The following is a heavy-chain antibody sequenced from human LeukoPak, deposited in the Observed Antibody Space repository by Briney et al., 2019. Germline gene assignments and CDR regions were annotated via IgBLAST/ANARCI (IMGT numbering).Heavy chain of an antibody. J-gene: IGHJ4*01. CDR3: ARAGPGSGWYFDY. D-gene: IGHD6-19*01. CDR2: ISPYNGNT. CDR1: GYDFTSVG. V-gene: IGHV1-18*01. Sequence: ASVKVSGKASGYDFTSVGITWVRRAPGQGLEWMGWISPYNGNTRYAQKFQGRVAMTTDTSTTTAYMELRGLRFNDAAVYYCARAGPGSGWYFDYWGRNPGHRLL.